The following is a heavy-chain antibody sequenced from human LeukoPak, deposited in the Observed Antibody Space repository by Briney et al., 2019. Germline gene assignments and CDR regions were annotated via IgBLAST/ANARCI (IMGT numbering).Heavy chain of an antibody. CDR1: GYTFTSYG. CDR2: IIPILGIA. V-gene: IGHV1-69*04. CDR3: AKDILDSSGWEYYFDY. J-gene: IGHJ4*02. Sequence: SVKVSCKASGYTFTSYGISWVRQAPGQGLEWMGRIIPILGIANYAQKFQGRVTITADKSTSTAYMELSSLRSEDTALYYCAKDILDSSGWEYYFDYWGQGTLVTVSS. D-gene: IGHD6-19*01.